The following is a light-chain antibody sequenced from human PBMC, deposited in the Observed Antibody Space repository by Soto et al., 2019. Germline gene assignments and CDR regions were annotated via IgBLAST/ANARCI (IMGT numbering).Light chain of an antibody. V-gene: IGKV1-5*03. CDR1: PSISSW. CDR2: KAS. J-gene: IGKJ2*01. CDR3: QQYSSVYT. Sequence: DIQMTQSPSTLSASVGDRVTITCRASPSISSWLAWYQQKPGKAPTLLIYKASSLESGVPSRFSGSGAGTEFTLTISILQADDVGTCYYQQYSSVYTFGHGTQLEIK.